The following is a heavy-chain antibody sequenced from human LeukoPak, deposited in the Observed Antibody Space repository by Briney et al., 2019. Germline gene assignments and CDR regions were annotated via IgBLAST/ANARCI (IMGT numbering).Heavy chain of an antibody. CDR1: GGTFSSYA. D-gene: IGHD6-6*01. CDR3: ARWGAVPYPSKGEIAARPLDY. J-gene: IGHJ4*02. CDR2: IIPIFGTA. Sequence: ASVKVSCKASGGTFSSYAISWVRQAPGQGLEWMGGIIPIFGTANYAQKFQGRVTITADESTSTAYMELSSLRSEDTAVYYCARWGAVPYPSKGEIAARPLDYWGQGTLVTVSS. V-gene: IGHV1-69*13.